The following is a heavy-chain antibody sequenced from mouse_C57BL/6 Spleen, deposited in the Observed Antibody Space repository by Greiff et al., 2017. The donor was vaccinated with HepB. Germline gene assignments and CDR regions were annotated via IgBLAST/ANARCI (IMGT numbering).Heavy chain of an antibody. V-gene: IGHV1-54*01. CDR3: ARGGFYYGYDLDY. CDR1: GYAFTNYL. Sequence: QVQLKESGAELVRPGTSVKVSCKASGYAFTNYLIEWVKQRPGQGLEWIGVINPGSGGTNYNEKFKGKATLTADKSSSTAYMQLSSRTSEDSAVYFCARGGFYYGYDLDYWGQGTTLTVSS. J-gene: IGHJ2*01. CDR2: INPGSGGT. D-gene: IGHD2-2*01.